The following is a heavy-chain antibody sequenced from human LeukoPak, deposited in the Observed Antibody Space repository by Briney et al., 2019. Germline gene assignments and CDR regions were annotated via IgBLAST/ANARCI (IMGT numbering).Heavy chain of an antibody. V-gene: IGHV3-23*01. D-gene: IGHD2-15*01. CDR3: AKEREAYCSGGSCYGSDKLFPADY. CDR2: ISGTGGST. Sequence: GGSLRLSCAASGFTFSSFGMHWVRQAPGKGLEWVSSISGTGGSTFYADSVKGRFTISRDNSKNTLYLQMNSLRAEDTAIYYCAKEREAYCSGGSCYGSDKLFPADYWGQGSLVTVSS. CDR1: GFTFSSFG. J-gene: IGHJ4*02.